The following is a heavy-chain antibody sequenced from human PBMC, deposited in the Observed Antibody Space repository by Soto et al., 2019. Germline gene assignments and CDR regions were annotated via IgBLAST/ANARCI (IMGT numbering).Heavy chain of an antibody. D-gene: IGHD2-8*02. J-gene: IGHJ4*02. Sequence: QVQLVQSGAEVKKPGASVKVSCKASGYTXTXXXXXWVRQAPXXXLEWMGWINAGNGNTKYSQKFQGRXXXXXXXXXXXXXXXXXXXXXXXXXXXYXXXXXGXWYYFDYWGQGTLVTVSS. V-gene: IGHV1-3*01. CDR1: GYTXTXXX. CDR2: INAGNGNT. CDR3: XXXXGXWYYFDY.